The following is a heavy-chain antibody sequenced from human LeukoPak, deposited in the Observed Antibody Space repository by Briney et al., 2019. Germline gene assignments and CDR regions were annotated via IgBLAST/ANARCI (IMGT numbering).Heavy chain of an antibody. CDR3: ARGSSSGWFLGDV. CDR1: GGSISSYY. V-gene: IGHV4-59*01. CDR2: IYYSGST. Sequence: SETLSLTCTVSGGSISSYYWNWIRQPPGKGLEWIGYIYYSGSTSYNPSLKSRVTIFVDTSNNQFSLKLSSVTAADTAVYHCARGSSSGWFLGDVWGKGTTVTVSS. D-gene: IGHD6-19*01. J-gene: IGHJ6*04.